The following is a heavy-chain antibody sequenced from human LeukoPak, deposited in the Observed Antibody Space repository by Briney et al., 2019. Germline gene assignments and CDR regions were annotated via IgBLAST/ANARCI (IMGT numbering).Heavy chain of an antibody. V-gene: IGHV4-39*01. J-gene: IGHJ5*02. CDR1: GGSISSSSYY. Sequence: SETLSLTCTVSGGSISSSSYYWGWIRQPPGKGLEWIGSIYYSGSTYYNPSLKSRVTISVDTSKNQFSLKLSSVTAADTAAYYCARHPNYGANWFDPWGQGTLVTVSS. CDR3: ARHPNYGANWFDP. D-gene: IGHD4-17*01. CDR2: IYYSGST.